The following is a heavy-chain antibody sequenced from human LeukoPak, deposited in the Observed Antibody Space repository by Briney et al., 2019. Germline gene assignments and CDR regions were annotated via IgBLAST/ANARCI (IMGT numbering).Heavy chain of an antibody. Sequence: GCSLRLSCAASGFTFSIYCMSWVRQAPGKGLEWVANINQDGGEEYYVDSLKGRFTISRDNAKNSLYLQMNSLRADDTAVYYCARYCSIGSCFDYWGQGALVTVSS. CDR2: INQDGGEE. CDR1: GFTFSIYC. V-gene: IGHV3-7*04. J-gene: IGHJ4*02. CDR3: ARYCSIGSCFDY. D-gene: IGHD2-15*01.